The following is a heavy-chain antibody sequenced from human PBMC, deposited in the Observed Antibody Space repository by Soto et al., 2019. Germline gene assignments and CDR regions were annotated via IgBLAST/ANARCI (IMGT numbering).Heavy chain of an antibody. D-gene: IGHD6-13*01. CDR2: IYHSGST. J-gene: IGHJ4*02. CDR1: GGSISSSNW. Sequence: QVQLQESGPGLVKPSGTLSLTCAVSGGSISSSNWWSWVRQPPGKGLEWIGEIYHSGSTNYNPSPKIRVTISVDKSKNPFSLKLSSVTAADTAVYYCATSADVAAAAPPGYWGQGTLVTVSS. CDR3: ATSADVAAAAPPGY. V-gene: IGHV4-4*02.